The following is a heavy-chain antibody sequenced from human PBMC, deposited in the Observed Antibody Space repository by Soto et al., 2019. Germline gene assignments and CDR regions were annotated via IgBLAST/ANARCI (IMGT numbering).Heavy chain of an antibody. J-gene: IGHJ4*02. CDR1: GYSFSSHA. CDR2: IIPVFGTP. CDR3: ARGGALSTSWYWGDGLDS. V-gene: IGHV1-69*06. Sequence: PGPPVKVSCKASGYSFSSHAITWVRQAPGQGLEWMGGIIPVFGTPSYAQKFQGRVTISADKSTNTSYLELRSLRSEDTAVYYCARGGALSTSWYWGDGLDSWGQGTQVTVSS. D-gene: IGHD6-13*01.